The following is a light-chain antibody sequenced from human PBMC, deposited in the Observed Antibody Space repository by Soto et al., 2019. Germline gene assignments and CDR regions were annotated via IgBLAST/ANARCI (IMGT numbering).Light chain of an antibody. V-gene: IGKV1-5*03. CDR1: QSISSR. CDR2: KAS. CDR3: HQYNSYPLT. Sequence: DIPMTQSPSTLSASLGDRVTITCRASQSISSRLAWYQQKPGKAPRLLIYKASSLESAVPSSFSGSGSGTEFTPTIMRLQPDDFANYDDHQYNSYPLTFGGGTKVEIK. J-gene: IGKJ4*01.